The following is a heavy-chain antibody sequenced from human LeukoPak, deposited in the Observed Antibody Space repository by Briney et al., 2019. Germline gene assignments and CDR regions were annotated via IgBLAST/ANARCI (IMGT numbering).Heavy chain of an antibody. CDR1: GFTFSSYG. CDR2: IWYDGSNK. V-gene: IGHV3-33*06. CDR3: AKDYLDIVVVPAALDAFDI. Sequence: PGRSLRLSCLSSGFTFSSYGMHWVRQAPGKGLEWVAFIWYDGSNKYYADSVKGRFTISRDNSKNTLYLQMNSLRAEDTAVYYCAKDYLDIVVVPAALDAFDIWGQGTMVTVSS. J-gene: IGHJ3*02. D-gene: IGHD2-2*03.